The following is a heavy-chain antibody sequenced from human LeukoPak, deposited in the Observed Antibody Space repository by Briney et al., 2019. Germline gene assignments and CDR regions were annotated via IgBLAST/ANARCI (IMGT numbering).Heavy chain of an antibody. D-gene: IGHD3-22*01. CDR1: GGSFSGYY. Sequence: SETLSLTCAVYGGSFSGYYWSWIRQPPGKGLEWIGEINHSGSTNYNPSLKSRVTISVDTPKNQFSLKLSSVTAADTAVYYCARMMYYYDSSGSGTFDIWGQGTMVTVSS. V-gene: IGHV4-34*01. CDR2: INHSGST. CDR3: ARMMYYYDSSGSGTFDI. J-gene: IGHJ3*02.